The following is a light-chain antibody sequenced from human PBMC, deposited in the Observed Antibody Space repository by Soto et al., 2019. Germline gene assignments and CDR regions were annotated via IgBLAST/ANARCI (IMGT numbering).Light chain of an antibody. Sequence: EIVLTRSPATLSLSPGERGTLSCRASQSVSSHLAWYQQKPGQAPRLLIYDASKRPTGIPARFSGSGSGTDFTLTIIRLEPEDFAIYYCQQHYDWPTFGQGTRLEIK. J-gene: IGKJ5*01. CDR3: QQHYDWPT. CDR1: QSVSSH. V-gene: IGKV3-11*01. CDR2: DAS.